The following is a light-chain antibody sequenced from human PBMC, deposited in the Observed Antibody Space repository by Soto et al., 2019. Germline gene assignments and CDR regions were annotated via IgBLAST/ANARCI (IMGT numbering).Light chain of an antibody. CDR3: CSYAGGSNYV. CDR1: SSDVGSYNL. J-gene: IGLJ1*01. V-gene: IGLV2-23*02. CDR2: EVN. Sequence: QSVLTQPASVSGSPGQSITISCTGTSSDVGSYNLVSWYQQHPGRAPKLLIYEVNKRPSGVSNDFSGSKSANTASLTISGLRAEDEADYYCCSYAGGSNYVFGSGTKVTV.